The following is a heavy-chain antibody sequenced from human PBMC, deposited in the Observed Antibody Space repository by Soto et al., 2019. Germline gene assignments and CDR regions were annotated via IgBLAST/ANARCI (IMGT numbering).Heavy chain of an antibody. V-gene: IGHV3-13*01. CDR1: GFTFSSYD. CDR3: ARASQLDYYSMDV. D-gene: IGHD1-1*01. Sequence: EVQLVESGGGLVQAGGSLRLSCAASGFTFSSYDMHWVRQPTGKGLEWVSGIGAAGDTYSPDSVKGRFTISRENAKNFLYLQMNSLRAGDTAVYYCARASQLDYYSMDVWGQGTTVTVSS. CDR2: IGAAGDT. J-gene: IGHJ6*02.